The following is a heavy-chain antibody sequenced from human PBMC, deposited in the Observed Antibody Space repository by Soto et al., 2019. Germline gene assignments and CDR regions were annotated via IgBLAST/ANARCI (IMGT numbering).Heavy chain of an antibody. D-gene: IGHD6-13*01. V-gene: IGHV4-4*02. Sequence: QVQLQESGPGLVKPSGTLSLTCAVSGGSISSSNLWTWVRQPPGKGLEWIGEIYHGGSTNYNPSLKSRGTISVDKSKKQFSLRLSSVTAADTAVYYCARSPRSIAAGGIDYWGQGILVTVSS. CDR1: GGSISSSNL. J-gene: IGHJ4*02. CDR2: IYHGGST. CDR3: ARSPRSIAAGGIDY.